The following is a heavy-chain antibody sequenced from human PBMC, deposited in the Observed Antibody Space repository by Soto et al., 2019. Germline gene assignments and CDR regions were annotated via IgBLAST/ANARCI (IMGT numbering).Heavy chain of an antibody. J-gene: IGHJ5*02. CDR1: GYTFTSYD. CDR3: ARGWSGSYRNLSWFDP. Sequence: QVQLVQSGAEVKKPGASVKVSCKASGYTFTSYDINWVRQATGQGLEWMGWMNPNSGNTGYAQKFQGRVTITRNTSISTAYMELSSLRSDDTAVYYCARGWSGSYRNLSWFDPWGQGTLVTVSS. CDR2: MNPNSGNT. V-gene: IGHV1-8*01. D-gene: IGHD1-26*01.